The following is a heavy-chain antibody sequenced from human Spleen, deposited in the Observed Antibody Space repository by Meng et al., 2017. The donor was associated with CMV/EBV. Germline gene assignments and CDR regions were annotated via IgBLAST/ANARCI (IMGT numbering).Heavy chain of an antibody. J-gene: IGHJ4*02. V-gene: IGHV4-4*02. CDR3: ARSTSSSWYQPFDY. D-gene: IGHD6-13*01. CDR1: GGSISSSNW. CDR2: IYHSGST. Sequence: SETLSLTCAVSGGSISSSNWWSWVRQPPGKGLEWIGEIYHSGSTNYNPSLKSRVTISVDKSKNQFSLKLSSVTAADTAVYYCARSTSSSWYQPFDYWGQGTLVTVSS.